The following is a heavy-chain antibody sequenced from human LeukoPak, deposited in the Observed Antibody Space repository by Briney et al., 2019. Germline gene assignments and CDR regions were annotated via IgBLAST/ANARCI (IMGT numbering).Heavy chain of an antibody. CDR3: ASHLQSYDFWSGYSFDY. CDR1: GGSISSYY. V-gene: IGHV4-59*01. D-gene: IGHD3-3*01. Sequence: SETLSLTCTVSGGSISSYYWSWIRQPPGKGLEWIGYIYYSGSTNYNPSLKSRVTISVDTSKNQFSLKLSSVTAADTAVYYCASHLQSYDFWSGYSFDYWGQGTLVTVSS. CDR2: IYYSGST. J-gene: IGHJ4*02.